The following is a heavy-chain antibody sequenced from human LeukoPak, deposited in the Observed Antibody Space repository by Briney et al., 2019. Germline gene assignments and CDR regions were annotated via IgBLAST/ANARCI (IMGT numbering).Heavy chain of an antibody. CDR3: ASDPRMYDFWSGNDY. V-gene: IGHV3-48*01. J-gene: IGHJ4*02. CDR1: GFTFSSYS. CDR2: ISSSSSTI. D-gene: IGHD3-3*01. Sequence: GGSLRLSCAASGFTFSSYSMNWVRQAPGKGLEWVSYISSSSSTIYYADSVKGRLTISRDNAKNSLYLQMNSLRAEDTAVYYCASDPRMYDFWSGNDYWGQGTLVTVSS.